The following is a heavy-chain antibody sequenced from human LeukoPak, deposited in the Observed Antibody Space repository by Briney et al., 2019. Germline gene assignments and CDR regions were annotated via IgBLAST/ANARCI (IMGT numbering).Heavy chain of an antibody. CDR1: GYTFTGYY. CDR3: ARDLAVATL. V-gene: IGHV1-2*02. Sequence: ASVKVSCKASGYTFTGYYVHWVRQAPGQGLEWMGWINPNSGGTNNAQKFQGRVTMTRDTSISTTYMELRRLTSDDTAVYYCARDLAVATLWGQGTLVTVSS. J-gene: IGHJ4*02. CDR2: INPNSGGT. D-gene: IGHD6-19*01.